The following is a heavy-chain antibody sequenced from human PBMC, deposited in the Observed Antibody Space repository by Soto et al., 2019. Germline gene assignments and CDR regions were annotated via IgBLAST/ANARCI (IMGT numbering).Heavy chain of an antibody. D-gene: IGHD3-22*01. CDR3: ARDLGYYDSSGYFDY. CDR2: ISSSGSII. Sequence: PGGSLRLSCAASGFTFSDSYMSWIRQAPGKGLEWISYISSSGSIIYHADSVKGRFTISRDNAKNSLYLQMNSLRAEDTAVYYCARDLGYYDSSGYFDYWGQGTLVTVSS. CDR1: GFTFSDSY. V-gene: IGHV3-11*01. J-gene: IGHJ4*02.